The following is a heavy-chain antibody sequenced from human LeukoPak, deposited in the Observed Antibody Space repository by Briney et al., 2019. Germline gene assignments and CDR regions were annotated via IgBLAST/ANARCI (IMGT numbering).Heavy chain of an antibody. Sequence: ASVKVSCKASGYTFTSYAMNWVRQATGQGLEWMGWMNPNSGNTGYAQKFQGRVTMTRNTSISTAYMELSSLRSEDTAVYYCARGRDFWSGYHNWFDPWGQGTLVTVSS. V-gene: IGHV1-8*02. CDR1: GYTFTSYA. J-gene: IGHJ5*02. D-gene: IGHD3-3*01. CDR3: ARGRDFWSGYHNWFDP. CDR2: MNPNSGNT.